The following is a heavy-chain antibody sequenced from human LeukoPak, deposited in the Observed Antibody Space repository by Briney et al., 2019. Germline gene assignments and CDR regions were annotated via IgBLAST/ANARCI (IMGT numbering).Heavy chain of an antibody. CDR3: AKGVTPVISLQFFDY. V-gene: IGHV1-46*01. J-gene: IGHJ4*02. Sequence: ASVKVSCKASGYTFTSYYMHWVRQAPGQGLEWMGIINPSGGSTSYAQKFQGRVTMTRDMSTSTVYMELSSLRSEDTAVYYCAKGVTPVISLQFFDYWGQGTLITVSS. CDR2: INPSGGST. D-gene: IGHD4-17*01. CDR1: GYTFTSYY.